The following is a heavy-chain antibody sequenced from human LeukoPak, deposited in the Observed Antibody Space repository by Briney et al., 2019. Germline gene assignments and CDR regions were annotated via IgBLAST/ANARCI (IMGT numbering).Heavy chain of an antibody. Sequence: GGSLRLSCAASGFTFSSYAMHWVRQAPGKGLEWVAVISYDGSNKYYAASVRGRFTISRDTSRSTLYLQMNSLRAEDAAVYYCAKAPVTSCRGAFCYPFDYWGQGTLVTVSS. CDR1: GFTFSSYA. CDR2: ISYDGSNK. V-gene: IGHV3-30*04. CDR3: AKAPVTSCRGAFCYPFDY. D-gene: IGHD2-15*01. J-gene: IGHJ4*02.